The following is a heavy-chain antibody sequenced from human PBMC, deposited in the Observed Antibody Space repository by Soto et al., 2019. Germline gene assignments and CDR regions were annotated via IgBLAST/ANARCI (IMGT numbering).Heavy chain of an antibody. D-gene: IGHD3-9*01. CDR3: ARGGTIFWGYYYGMDV. CDR1: GGSFSGYY. V-gene: IGHV4-34*01. J-gene: IGHJ6*02. CDR2: INHSGST. Sequence: PSETLSLTCAVYGGSFSGYYWSWIRQPPGKGLEWIGEINHSGSTNYNPSLKSRVTISVDTSKNQFSLKLSSVTAADTAVYYCARGGTIFWGYYYGMDVWGQGTTVTVSS.